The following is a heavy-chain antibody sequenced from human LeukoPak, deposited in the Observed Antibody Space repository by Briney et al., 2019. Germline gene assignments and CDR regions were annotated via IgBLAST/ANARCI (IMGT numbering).Heavy chain of an antibody. V-gene: IGHV5-51*01. Sequence: GESLKISCKGSGYSFTSYWIGWVRQMPGKGLEWMGIIYPVDSDTRYSPSFQGQVTISADKSISTAYLQWSSLKASDTAMYYCVRRGYCSGGSCNGAFDIWGQGTMVTVSS. CDR1: GYSFTSYW. J-gene: IGHJ3*02. CDR3: VRRGYCSGGSCNGAFDI. D-gene: IGHD2-15*01. CDR2: IYPVDSDT.